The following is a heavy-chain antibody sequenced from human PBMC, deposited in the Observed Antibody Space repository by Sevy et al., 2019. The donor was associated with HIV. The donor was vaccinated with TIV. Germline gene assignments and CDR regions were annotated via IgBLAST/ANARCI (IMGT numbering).Heavy chain of an antibody. V-gene: IGHV4-34*01. CDR2: INHSGST. Sequence: SETLSLTCAVYGGSFSGYYWSWIRQPPGKGLEWIGEINHSGSTNYNPSLKSRVTISVDTSKNQFSLKLSSVTAADTAVYYCARGRLVVVVVAATPPFDYWGQGTLVTVSS. CDR1: GGSFSGYY. D-gene: IGHD2-15*01. J-gene: IGHJ4*02. CDR3: ARGRLVVVVVAATPPFDY.